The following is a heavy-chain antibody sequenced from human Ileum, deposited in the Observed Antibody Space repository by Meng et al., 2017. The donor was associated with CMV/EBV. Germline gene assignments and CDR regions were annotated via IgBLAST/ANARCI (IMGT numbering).Heavy chain of an antibody. J-gene: IGHJ4*02. CDR2: VYYSGTN. V-gene: IGHV4-39*07. CDR1: GGSTTSSTYY. D-gene: IGHD3-3*01. Sequence: QRHLQESGPGLVKPSETLSLTGTACGGSTTSSTYYWGWIRQPPGKGLEWIGSVYYSGTNYYNPSLKSRVNMSIDTSKNRFSLKLSSATAADTAVYYCARNVGFYSSQIAYWGQGALVTVFS. CDR3: ARNVGFYSSQIAY.